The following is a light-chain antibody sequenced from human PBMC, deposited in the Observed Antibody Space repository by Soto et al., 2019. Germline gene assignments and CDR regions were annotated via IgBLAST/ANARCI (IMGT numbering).Light chain of an antibody. J-gene: IGKJ4*01. CDR2: AAS. Sequence: EIVLTQSPATLSLSPGERATLSCRASQSVSSYLAWYQQKPGQAPRLLIYAASNRATGIPARFSGSGSGTDFALTISSLEPEYFAVYYGQQRSNWPSTFGGGTKVEIK. CDR1: QSVSSY. V-gene: IGKV3-11*01. CDR3: QQRSNWPST.